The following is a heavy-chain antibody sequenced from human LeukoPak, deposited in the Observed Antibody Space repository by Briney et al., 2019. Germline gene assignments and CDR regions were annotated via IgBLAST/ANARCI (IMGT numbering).Heavy chain of an antibody. CDR3: ARASGHGAPYYYYYMDV. V-gene: IGHV4-38-2*02. Sequence: SETLSLTCTVSDYFISSGYYWGWLRQPPVKGLEWIGSIYHSGSTYYNPSLKSRVTIFVDTSKNQFSLKLSSVTAADTAVYYCARASGHGAPYYYYYMDVWGKGTTVTVSS. J-gene: IGHJ6*03. CDR1: DYFISSGYY. CDR2: IYHSGST.